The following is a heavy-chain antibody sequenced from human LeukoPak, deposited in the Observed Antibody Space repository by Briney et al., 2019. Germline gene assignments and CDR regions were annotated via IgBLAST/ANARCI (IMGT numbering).Heavy chain of an antibody. Sequence: GASVKVSCKASGYTFTSYGISWVRQAPGQGLEWMGWISAYNGNTNYAQKLQGRVTMTTDTSTGTAYMELRSLRSDDTAVYYCARVVSSSSWYGGLYLNWFDPWGQGTLVTVSS. CDR3: ARVVSSSSWYGGLYLNWFDP. CDR2: ISAYNGNT. V-gene: IGHV1-18*01. D-gene: IGHD6-13*01. J-gene: IGHJ5*02. CDR1: GYTFTSYG.